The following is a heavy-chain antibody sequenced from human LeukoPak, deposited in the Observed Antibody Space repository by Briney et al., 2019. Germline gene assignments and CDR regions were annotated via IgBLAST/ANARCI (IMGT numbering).Heavy chain of an antibody. D-gene: IGHD4-23*01. Sequence: GGSLRLSCAASGLIVTRNYMSWVRQAPGKGLEWVSVVYSSGSVFYADSVKGRFTISRDNSKNTLNLQMTNLRPKDTAVYYCAGGATVVTLDYWGQGTLVTVSS. J-gene: IGHJ4*02. CDR3: AGGATVVTLDY. V-gene: IGHV3-66*02. CDR1: GLIVTRNY. CDR2: VYSSGSV.